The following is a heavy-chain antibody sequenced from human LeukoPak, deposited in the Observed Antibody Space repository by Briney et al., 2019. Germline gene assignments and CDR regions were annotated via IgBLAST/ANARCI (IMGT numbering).Heavy chain of an antibody. V-gene: IGHV1-69*06. CDR3: ARGRGYGSGSSPLYYFDY. Sequence: RASVKVSCKASGGTFSSYAISWVRQAPGQGLEWMGGIIPIFGTANYAQRFQGRVTITADKSTSTAYMELSSLRSEDTAVYYCARGRGYGSGSSPLYYFDYWGQGTLVTVPS. CDR2: IIPIFGTA. J-gene: IGHJ4*02. D-gene: IGHD3-10*01. CDR1: GGTFSSYA.